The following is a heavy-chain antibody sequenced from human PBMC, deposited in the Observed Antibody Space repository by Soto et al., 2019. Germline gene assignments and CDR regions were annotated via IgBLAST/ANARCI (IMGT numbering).Heavy chain of an antibody. V-gene: IGHV4-39*01. D-gene: IGHD2-2*02. CDR1: GGSISRSTYY. CDR2: IYYSGSA. Sequence: SETLSLTCTVSGGSISRSTYYWGWIRQPPGKGLEWIGSIYYSGSAYYRPSLKSRVTISVDTSKNQFSLKLSSVTAADTAVYYCARQVPAAIRLGWFDPWGQGTLVTVSS. CDR3: ARQVPAAIRLGWFDP. J-gene: IGHJ5*02.